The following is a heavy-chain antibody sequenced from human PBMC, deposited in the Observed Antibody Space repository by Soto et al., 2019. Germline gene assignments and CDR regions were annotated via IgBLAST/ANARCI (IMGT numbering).Heavy chain of an antibody. CDR3: ARDKRAGYDFWSGITQTLYYYYYGMDV. Sequence: GGSLRLSCAASGFTFSSYWMHWVRQAPGKGLVGVSRINSDGSSTSYADSVKGRFTISRDNAKNTLYLQMNSLRAEDTGVYYCARDKRAGYDFWSGITQTLYYYYYGMDVWGQGTTV. J-gene: IGHJ6*02. CDR1: GFTFSSYW. V-gene: IGHV3-74*01. CDR2: INSDGSST. D-gene: IGHD3-3*01.